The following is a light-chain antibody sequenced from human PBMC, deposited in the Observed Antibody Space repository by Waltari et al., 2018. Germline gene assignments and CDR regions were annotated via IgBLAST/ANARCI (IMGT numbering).Light chain of an antibody. CDR1: QSVSDW. V-gene: IGKV1-5*03. Sequence: DIQMTQSPSTLSASVGDRVTITCRASQSVSDWLAWYQQKPGQAPNLLIYKASNLYSGVASRFSGSGSETEFTLTISGLQPDDFATYYCQHYFVYPWTFGQGTRVEIK. CDR3: QHYFVYPWT. J-gene: IGKJ1*01. CDR2: KAS.